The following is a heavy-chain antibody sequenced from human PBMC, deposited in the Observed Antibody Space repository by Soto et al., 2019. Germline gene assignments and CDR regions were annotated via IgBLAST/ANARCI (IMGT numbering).Heavy chain of an antibody. J-gene: IGHJ4*02. V-gene: IGHV1-18*01. CDR2: ISAYNGNT. D-gene: IGHD3-22*01. CDR1: GYIFTSYG. Sequence: QVQLEQSGPEVKKPGASVKVSCKASGYIFTSYGISWVRQAPGQGLEWMGWISAYNGNTSYAQKFQGRVTMATATSTSTSYMELRSMRSDDTAVYYCARTSSYYDSSGYYYVSYLDFWGQGTLVTVSS. CDR3: ARTSSYYDSSGYYYVSYLDF.